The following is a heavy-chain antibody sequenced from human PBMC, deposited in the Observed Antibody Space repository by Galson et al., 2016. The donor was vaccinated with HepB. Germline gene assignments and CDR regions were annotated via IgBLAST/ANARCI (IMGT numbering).Heavy chain of an antibody. D-gene: IGHD6-19*01. CDR2: IDTNSHYI. CDR1: GFTFNTYN. CDR3: ARAPQFLWGGSGWQYYYYYYYMDV. Sequence: SLRLSCAASGFTFNTYNMNWVRQAPGKGLEWVSSIDTNSHYIYYADSVKGRFTISRDNAKNSLSLQMNSLRAEETAVYYCARAPQFLWGGSGWQYYYYYYYMDVWGKGTTVTVSS. J-gene: IGHJ6*03. V-gene: IGHV3-21*01.